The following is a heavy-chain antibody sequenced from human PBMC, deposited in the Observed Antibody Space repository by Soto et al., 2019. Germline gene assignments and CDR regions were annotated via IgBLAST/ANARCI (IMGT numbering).Heavy chain of an antibody. D-gene: IGHD1-20*01. CDR2: IYSGGST. CDR3: ARVYWGNWNEDYYYMAV. Sequence: EVQLVESGGCLVQPGGSLRLSCAASGFTVRSNYMSWVRQAPGKGLEGVSVIYSGGSTYYADSVKGRFTISRHNSKNTLYRQMNSLRAEDTAVYYCARVYWGNWNEDYYYMAVWGKGTTVTVSS. J-gene: IGHJ6*03. CDR1: GFTVRSNY. V-gene: IGHV3-53*04.